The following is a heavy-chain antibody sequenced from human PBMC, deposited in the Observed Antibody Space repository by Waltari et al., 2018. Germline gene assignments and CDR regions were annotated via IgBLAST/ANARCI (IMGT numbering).Heavy chain of an antibody. Sequence: EVQLVQSGTQVKKPGESLRISCKASGYSFSSYWIGWVRQMPGKGMEWMGIIFPRDPVTRYTPSSQGRVTISADKSTGTAYLQFSSLTASDTAMYFCARELIWPGELGPFDLWGQGTFVSVSS. V-gene: IGHV5-51*01. D-gene: IGHD1-26*01. CDR2: IFPRDPVT. J-gene: IGHJ3*01. CDR3: ARELIWPGELGPFDL. CDR1: GYSFSSYW.